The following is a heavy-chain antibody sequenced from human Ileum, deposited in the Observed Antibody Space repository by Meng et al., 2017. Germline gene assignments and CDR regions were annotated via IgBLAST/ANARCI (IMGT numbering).Heavy chain of an antibody. J-gene: IGHJ4*02. Sequence: QVQLVQSGAEVKKPGASVKVSCKASGYTFTSTNYGISWMRQAPGQGLEWMGWVRTYNDDTNHVQKFQDRVTMTTDTSTSTVYMELRSLRSDDTAVYYCARDQIGDYVWDYWGQGTLVTVSS. CDR2: VRTYNDDT. CDR1: GYTFTSTNYG. CDR3: ARDQIGDYVWDY. D-gene: IGHD4-17*01. V-gene: IGHV1-18*01.